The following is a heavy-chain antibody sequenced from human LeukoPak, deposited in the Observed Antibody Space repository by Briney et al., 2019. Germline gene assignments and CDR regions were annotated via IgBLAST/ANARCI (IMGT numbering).Heavy chain of an antibody. CDR3: TTTIRWVVVIDY. CDR1: GSTFSNTW. Sequence: GGSLRLSCAASGSTFSNTWMSWVRQAPGKGLEWVARIKSKTDGGTTDYAAPVTGRFSISRDDSEQTLYLQMNSLKTEDTAVYYCTTTIRWVVVIDYWGQGALVTVSS. CDR2: IKSKTDGGTT. J-gene: IGHJ4*02. V-gene: IGHV3-15*01. D-gene: IGHD3-22*01.